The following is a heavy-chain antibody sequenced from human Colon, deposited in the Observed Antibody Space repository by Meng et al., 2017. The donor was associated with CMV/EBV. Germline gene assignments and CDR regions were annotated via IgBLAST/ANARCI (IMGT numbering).Heavy chain of an antibody. CDR1: GGSISSYY. J-gene: IGHJ5*02. V-gene: IGHV4-59*01. D-gene: IGHD6-19*01. Sequence: SETLSLTCTVSGGSISSYYWSWIRQPPGKGLEWIGYMYYRETAYYNPSLKSRVTISVDTAKNLFSLRLDSVTAAGTAVYYCASTLYPKRWLNWFDPWGQGTLVTVSS. CDR2: MYYRETA. CDR3: ASTLYPKRWLNWFDP.